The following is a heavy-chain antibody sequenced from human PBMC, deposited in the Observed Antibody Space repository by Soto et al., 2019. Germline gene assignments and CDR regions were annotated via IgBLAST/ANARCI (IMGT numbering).Heavy chain of an antibody. CDR3: ARRIHLWLRRINICYSG. D-gene: IGHD5-12*01. CDR2: FIAMFGTS. V-gene: IGHV1-69*12. Sequence: QVQLVQSGAEVKKPESSVKVSCKAPGGTFSTYAISWVRQAPGQGLEWMGGFIAMFGTSNYAQRFQDRVTSTEYESTNTVDMELSSLRSKFTGVYVCARRIHLWLRRINICYSGCGQRTRVIVSS. CDR1: GGTFSTYA. J-gene: IGHJ4*02.